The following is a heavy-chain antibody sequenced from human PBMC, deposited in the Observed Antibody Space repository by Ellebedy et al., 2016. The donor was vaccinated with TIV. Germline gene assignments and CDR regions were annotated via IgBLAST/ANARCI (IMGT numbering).Heavy chain of an antibody. CDR2: ISYSGST. D-gene: IGHD2-15*01. Sequence: MPSETLSLTCTVSGGSISPYYWSWIRQPPGKGLEWIGYISYSGSTNYNPSLKSRVTISVDTSKNQFSLRLSSVTAADTAVYYCARAVWQLPVSYAFDIWGQGTMVTVSS. CDR3: ARAVWQLPVSYAFDI. V-gene: IGHV4-59*01. J-gene: IGHJ3*02. CDR1: GGSISPYY.